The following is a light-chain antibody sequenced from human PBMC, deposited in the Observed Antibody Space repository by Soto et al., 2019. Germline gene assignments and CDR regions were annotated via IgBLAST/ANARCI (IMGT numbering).Light chain of an antibody. CDR3: QEFDNYPLT. Sequence: QSPAALSASIGDRVTITCRASQSIGTWLAWYQQKPGKAPKFLIYDASSLESGVPARFSGSGSGTEFTLTISSLQPEDFATYCCQEFDNYPLTFGGGTKVDIK. CDR2: DAS. V-gene: IGKV1-5*01. CDR1: QSIGTW. J-gene: IGKJ4*01.